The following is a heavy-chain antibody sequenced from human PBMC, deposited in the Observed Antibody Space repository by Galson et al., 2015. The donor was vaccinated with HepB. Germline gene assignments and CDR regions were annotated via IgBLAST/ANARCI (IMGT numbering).Heavy chain of an antibody. CDR3: ARAQSDTARYYYHHMDV. CDR2: STPVFGSK. D-gene: IGHD2-21*01. J-gene: IGHJ6*03. CDR1: GDSFLSYD. V-gene: IGHV1-69*13. Sequence: SVKVSCKASGDSFLSYDISWVRQAPGQGLEWMGGSTPVFGSKDYAQKLKGRLTISADESFSTVFRELSSLRSEDTAVYYGARAQSDTARYYYHHMDVWVIGTSVTFSS.